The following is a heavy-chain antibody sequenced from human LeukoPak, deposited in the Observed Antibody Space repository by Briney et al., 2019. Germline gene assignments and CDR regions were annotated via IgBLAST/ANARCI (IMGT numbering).Heavy chain of an antibody. V-gene: IGHV1-69*04. CDR2: IIPILGIA. CDR1: GGTFSSYA. D-gene: IGHD6-6*01. Sequence: SVKVSCKASGGTFSSYAISWVRQAPGQGLEWMGRIIPILGIANYAQKFQGRVTITADKSTSTAYMGLSSLRSEDTAVYYCARGYSSSWNYFQHWGQGTLVTVSS. J-gene: IGHJ1*01. CDR3: ARGYSSSWNYFQH.